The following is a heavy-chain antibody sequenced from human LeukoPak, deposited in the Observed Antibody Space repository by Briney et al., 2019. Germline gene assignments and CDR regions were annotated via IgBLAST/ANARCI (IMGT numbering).Heavy chain of an antibody. CDR3: ARPSGTWGAFDI. CDR1: GFTFSIYG. Sequence: PGRSLRLSCAASGFTFSIYGMHWVRQAPGMGLEWVAVIWNDGSNKYYADSVKGRFTISRDNSKNTLYLQMNSLRAEDTAVYYCARPSGTWGAFDIWGHGTVVTVSS. J-gene: IGHJ3*02. V-gene: IGHV3-33*01. CDR2: IWNDGSNK. D-gene: IGHD2-15*01.